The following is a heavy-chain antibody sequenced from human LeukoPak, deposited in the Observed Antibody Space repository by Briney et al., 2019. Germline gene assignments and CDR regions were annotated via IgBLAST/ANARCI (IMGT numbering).Heavy chain of an antibody. D-gene: IGHD6-13*01. CDR1: GYTFTSYY. CDR2: VNPTSGTT. V-gene: IGHV1-46*01. Sequence: GASVKVSCKASGYTFTSYYMHWVRQAPGQGLEWMGIVNPTSGTTTYAQKFQGRVTMTRDTSTSTVYMELSGLISEDTAVYYCARDYTGGGSSWSDNWFDPWGQGTLVTVSS. CDR3: ARDYTGGGSSWSDNWFDP. J-gene: IGHJ5*02.